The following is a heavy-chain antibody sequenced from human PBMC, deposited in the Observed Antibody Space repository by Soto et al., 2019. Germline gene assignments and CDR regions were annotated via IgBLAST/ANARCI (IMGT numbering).Heavy chain of an antibody. J-gene: IGHJ4*02. V-gene: IGHV4-4*02. D-gene: IGHD3-3*01. CDR1: GGSISSSNW. CDR2: IYHSGST. Sequence: QVQLQESGPGLVKPSGTLSLTCAVSGGSISSSNWWSWVRQPPGKGLEWIGEIYHSGSTNYNPSLKSRVTISVDMSKNQFSLKLSSVTAADTAVYYCARSKDDFWSGYPPRYFDYWGQGTLVTVSS. CDR3: ARSKDDFWSGYPPRYFDY.